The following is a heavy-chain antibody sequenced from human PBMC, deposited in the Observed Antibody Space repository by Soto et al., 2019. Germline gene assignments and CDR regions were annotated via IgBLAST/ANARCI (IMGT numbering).Heavy chain of an antibody. CDR2: IKEDGSEK. J-gene: IGHJ5*01. Sequence: EVQLVESGGGLVQPGGSMRLTCAASGFTFSGPWKNWVRQAPGKGLEWVANIKEDGSEKYYVDSVRGRFTISRDNAKNTLFLQMNPLRAEATAVYYCVRAFALDSWGPGTLVTVSS. D-gene: IGHD3-3*02. CDR3: VRAFALDS. CDR1: GFTFSGPW. V-gene: IGHV3-7*04.